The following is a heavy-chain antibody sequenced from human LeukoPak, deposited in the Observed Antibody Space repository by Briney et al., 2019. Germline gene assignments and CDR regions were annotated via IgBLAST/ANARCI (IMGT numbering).Heavy chain of an antibody. CDR1: GFTFNSYA. CDR2: ISSSGSTI. J-gene: IGHJ6*03. D-gene: IGHD3-3*02. V-gene: IGHV3-48*04. Sequence: GGSLRLSCAASGFTFNSYAMSWVRQAPGKGLEWVSYISSSGSTIYYADSVKGRFTISRDNAKNSLYLQMNSLRAEDTAVYYCARVVPPPEISPYYYYYYMDVWGKGTTVTVSS. CDR3: ARVVPPPEISPYYYYYYMDV.